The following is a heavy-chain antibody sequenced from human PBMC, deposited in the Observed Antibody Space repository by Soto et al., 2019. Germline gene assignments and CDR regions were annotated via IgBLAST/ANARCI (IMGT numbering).Heavy chain of an antibody. CDR2: INPSGGST. CDR3: ARGMAVTTLTYYYGMDV. V-gene: IGHV1-46*01. Sequence: GASVKVSCKASGYTFTSYYMHWVRQAPGQGLEWMGIINPSGGSTSYAQKFQGRVTMTRDTPTSTVYMELSSLRSEDTAVYYCARGMAVTTLTYYYGMDVWGQGTTVTVSS. J-gene: IGHJ6*02. CDR1: GYTFTSYY. D-gene: IGHD4-17*01.